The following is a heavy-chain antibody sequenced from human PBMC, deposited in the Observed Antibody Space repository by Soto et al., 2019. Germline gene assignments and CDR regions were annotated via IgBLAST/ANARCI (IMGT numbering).Heavy chain of an antibody. D-gene: IGHD1-26*01. Sequence: HWGSLGLGCAACGDRFRSSAMGGVRQAPGKGLEWVSAISGSGGSTYYADSVKGRFTISRDNSKNTLYLQMNSLRAEDTAVYYCAKDRGIFDYWGQGTLVTVSS. J-gene: IGHJ4*02. V-gene: IGHV3-23*01. CDR1: GDRFRSSA. CDR3: AKDRGIFDY. CDR2: ISGSGGST.